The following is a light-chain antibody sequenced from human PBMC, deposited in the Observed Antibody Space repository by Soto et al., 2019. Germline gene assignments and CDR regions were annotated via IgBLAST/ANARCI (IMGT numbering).Light chain of an antibody. Sequence: VMTQSPATLSVSPGDRATLSCRASQTISSNLAWYQQKPGQAPRLLIHSASTRATGIPDRFSGSGSETDFTLTISRLEPEDFAVYYCQQYGTSPLTFGGGTKVDIK. CDR2: SAS. V-gene: IGKV3-20*01. J-gene: IGKJ4*01. CDR3: QQYGTSPLT. CDR1: QTISSN.